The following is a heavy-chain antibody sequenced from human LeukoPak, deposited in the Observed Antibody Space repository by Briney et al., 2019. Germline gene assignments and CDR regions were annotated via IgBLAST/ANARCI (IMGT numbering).Heavy chain of an antibody. V-gene: IGHV1-8*01. D-gene: IGHD4-11*01. J-gene: IGHJ6*02. Sequence: GASVKVSCKASGYTFTSYDINWVRQATGQGLEWMGWMNPNSGNTGYAQKFQGRVTITADESTSTAYMELSSLRSEDTAVYYCARDPVTVTPNTYYYYGMDVWGQGTTVTVSS. CDR1: GYTFTSYD. CDR2: MNPNSGNT. CDR3: ARDPVTVTPNTYYYYGMDV.